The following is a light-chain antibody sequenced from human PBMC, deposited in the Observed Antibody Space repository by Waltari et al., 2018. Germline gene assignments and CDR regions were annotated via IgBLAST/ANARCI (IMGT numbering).Light chain of an antibody. J-gene: IGLJ2*01. CDR3: CSYACSYTL. Sequence: QSALTQPRSVSGSPGQTVPISCTGTSSDVGGYNFVSWYQQYPDNAPNLMIYDVTKRPSGVPARFSGAKSGDTASLTISVLQAGDEADYCCCSYACSYTLFVGGTKLTVL. V-gene: IGLV2-11*01. CDR2: DVT. CDR1: SSDVGGYNF.